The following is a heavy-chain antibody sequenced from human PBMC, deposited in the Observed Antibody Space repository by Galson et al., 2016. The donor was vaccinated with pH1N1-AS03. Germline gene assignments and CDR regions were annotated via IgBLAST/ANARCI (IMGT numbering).Heavy chain of an antibody. Sequence: QSGAEVKKPGDSLKISCKSSGYGFNGYWTGWVRQMPGKGLEWMGIIFPGDSDTRYSPSFQGQVTISADKSTRTTYLQWRSLKASDTAIYHCARPAHYDSSGRDALDVWGQGTMLIVSS. CDR2: IFPGDSDT. V-gene: IGHV5-51*03. J-gene: IGHJ3*01. CDR3: ARPAHYDSSGRDALDV. CDR1: GYGFNGYW. D-gene: IGHD3-22*01.